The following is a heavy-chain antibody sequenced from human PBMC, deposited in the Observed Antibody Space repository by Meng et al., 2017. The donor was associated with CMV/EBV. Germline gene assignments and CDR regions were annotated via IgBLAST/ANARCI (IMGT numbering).Heavy chain of an antibody. CDR2: ISAYNGNT. Sequence: QVQLVQVGAEVKKPGASGEVSCQASCYTFTSYGISWVRQAPGQGLEWMGWISAYNGNTNYAQKLQGRVTMTTDTSTSTAYMELRSLRSDDTAVYYCARGGRYYYDSSGYCDYWGQGTLVTVSS. CDR3: ARGGRYYYDSSGYCDY. V-gene: IGHV1-18*01. D-gene: IGHD3-22*01. J-gene: IGHJ4*02. CDR1: CYTFTSYG.